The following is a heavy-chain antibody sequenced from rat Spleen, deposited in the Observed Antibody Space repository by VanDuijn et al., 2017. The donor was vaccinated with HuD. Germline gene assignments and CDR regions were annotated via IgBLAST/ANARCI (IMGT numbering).Heavy chain of an antibody. CDR1: AYSIKSSYR. J-gene: IGHJ2*01. CDR3: AREAGIPFHYFDY. CDR2: INSAGST. V-gene: IGHV3-3*01. Sequence: EVQLQESGPGLVKPSQSLSLTCSVTAYSIKSSYRWNWIRKFPGNKLEWMGYINSAGSTNYNPSLKSRISITRDTSKNQFFLQVNSVTTEDTATYYCAREAGIPFHYFDYWGQGVMVTVSS. D-gene: IGHD1-4*01.